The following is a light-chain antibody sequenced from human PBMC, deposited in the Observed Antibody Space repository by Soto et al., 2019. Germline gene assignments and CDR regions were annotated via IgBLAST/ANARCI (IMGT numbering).Light chain of an antibody. J-gene: IGLJ1*01. Sequence: QSVLTQPPSVSGAPGQRVTISCTGSSXNIGAGYDVHWYQQLPGTAPKLLIYGNSNRPSGVPDRFSGSKSGTSASLAITGLQAEDEADYYCQSYDRSLSGCYVFGTGTKVTVL. CDR1: SXNIGAGYD. CDR3: QSYDRSLSGCYV. V-gene: IGLV1-40*01. CDR2: GNS.